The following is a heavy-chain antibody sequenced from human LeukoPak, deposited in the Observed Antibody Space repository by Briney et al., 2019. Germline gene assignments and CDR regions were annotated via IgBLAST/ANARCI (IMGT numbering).Heavy chain of an antibody. CDR1: WITFSSYA. J-gene: IGHJ4*02. CDR2: ISGSGGST. Sequence: GSLKLPCAASWITFSSYAMNWVRPAPGKGLEGVSAISGSGGSTYYADSVKGRFTISRDNSKNTLYLQMNSLRAEDTAVYYCAKGPGGSGWAIDYWGQGTLVTVSS. V-gene: IGHV3-23*01. D-gene: IGHD6-19*01. CDR3: AKGPGGSGWAIDY.